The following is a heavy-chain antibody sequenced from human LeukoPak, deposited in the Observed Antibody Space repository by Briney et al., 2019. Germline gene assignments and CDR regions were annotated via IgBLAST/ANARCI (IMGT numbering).Heavy chain of an antibody. V-gene: IGHV1-2*04. CDR3: ARAGGYYGSGSYQYYDYGMDV. D-gene: IGHD3-10*01. Sequence: ASVKVSCTASGYTFTGYYMHWVRQAPGQGLEWMGWINPNSGGTNYAQKFQGWVTMTRDTTISTAYMELSRLSSDHPAVYYCARAGGYYGSGSYQYYDYGMDVGGKGTTVTVSS. J-gene: IGHJ6*04. CDR1: GYTFTGYY. CDR2: INPNSGGT.